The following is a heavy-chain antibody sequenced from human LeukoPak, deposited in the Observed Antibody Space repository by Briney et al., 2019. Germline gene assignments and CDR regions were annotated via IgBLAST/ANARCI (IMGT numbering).Heavy chain of an antibody. J-gene: IGHJ4*02. CDR3: ASSPSYSVSSFDY. CDR2: IYHSGST. Sequence: PSETLSLTCAVSGYSISSGYYWGWIRQPPGKGLEWIGSIYHSGSTYYNPSLKSRVTISVDTSKNQFSLKLSSVTAADTAVYYCASSPSYSVSSFDYCGQGTLVTVSS. CDR1: GYSISSGYY. V-gene: IGHV4-38-2*01. D-gene: IGHD2-21*01.